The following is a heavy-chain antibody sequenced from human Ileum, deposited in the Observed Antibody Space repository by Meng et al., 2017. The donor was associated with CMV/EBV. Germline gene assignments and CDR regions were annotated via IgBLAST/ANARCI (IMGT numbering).Heavy chain of an antibody. Sequence: DSLSNSHPWHSVPPPPREGVEWIWEVPPGWPNPYHPSLKSPVTISVAKSRNQFSLKVNSMTAADTAVYYCTRDPAAGSSDSNWFDPWGPGTLVTVSS. D-gene: IGHD6-25*01. CDR2: VPPGWPN. J-gene: IGHJ5*02. CDR3: TRDPAAGSSDSNWFDP. CDR1: DSLSNSHP. V-gene: IGHV4-4*02.